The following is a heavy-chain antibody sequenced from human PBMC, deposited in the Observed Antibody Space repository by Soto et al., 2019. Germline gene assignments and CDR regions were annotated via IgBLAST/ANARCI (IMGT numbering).Heavy chain of an antibody. CDR1: GGTFSSYT. J-gene: IGHJ4*02. CDR2: IIPILGIA. Sequence: QVQLVQSGAEVKKPGSSVKVSCKASGGTFSSYTISWVRQAPGQGLEWMGRIIPILGIANYAQKFQGRVTTTTEKSTSTAYMELSSLRSEDTAVYYCARGETYYDFHYYFDYWGQGTLVTVSS. D-gene: IGHD3-3*01. CDR3: ARGETYYDFHYYFDY. V-gene: IGHV1-69*02.